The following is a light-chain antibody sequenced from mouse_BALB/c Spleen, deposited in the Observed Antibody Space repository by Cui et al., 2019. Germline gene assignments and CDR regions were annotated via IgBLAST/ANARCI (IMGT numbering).Light chain of an antibody. CDR2: GAS. CDR1: QSLLNSGNQKNY. V-gene: IGKV8-28*01. J-gene: IGKJ5*01. Sequence: DIVLSQSPSSLSVSAGEKVSLSCKSSQSLLNSGNQKNYLAWYQQKPGQPPKLLIYGASTRESGVPDRFTGSGSGTDFTLTISSVQAEDLAVYYCQNDHSCPPTFGAGTKLELK. CDR3: QNDHSCPPT.